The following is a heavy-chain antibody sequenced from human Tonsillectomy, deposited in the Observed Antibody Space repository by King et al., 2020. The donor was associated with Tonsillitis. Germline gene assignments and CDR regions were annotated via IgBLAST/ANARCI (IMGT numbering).Heavy chain of an antibody. CDR1: GGSISSSSYY. V-gene: IGHV4-39*01. D-gene: IGHD3-22*01. CDR3: ARGSRLGIYYFDY. Sequence: QLQESGPGLVKPSETLSLTCTVSGGSISSSSYYWGGIRQPPGKGLEWIGSIYYSGSTYSNPSLKSRVTMSVDTSNNQFSLKLSSVTAADPAVYYCARGSRLGIYYFDYWGQGTLVTVSS. J-gene: IGHJ4*02. CDR2: IYYSGST.